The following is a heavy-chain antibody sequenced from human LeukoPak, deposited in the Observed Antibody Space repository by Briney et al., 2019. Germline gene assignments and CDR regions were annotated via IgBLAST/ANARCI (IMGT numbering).Heavy chain of an antibody. CDR3: ARFYGSGWYNWFDP. D-gene: IGHD6-19*01. CDR2: INHSGST. J-gene: IGHJ5*02. Sequence: SETLSLTCAVYGGSFSGYYWSWIRQPPGKGLEWLGEINHSGSTNYNPSLKSRVTISVDTSKNQFSLKLSSVTAADTAVYYCARFYGSGWYNWFDPWGQGTLVTVSS. V-gene: IGHV4-34*01. CDR1: GGSFSGYY.